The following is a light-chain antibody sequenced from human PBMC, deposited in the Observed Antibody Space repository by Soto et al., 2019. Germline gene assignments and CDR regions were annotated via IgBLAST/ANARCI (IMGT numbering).Light chain of an antibody. J-gene: IGLJ3*02. CDR2: EVS. V-gene: IGLV2-14*01. CDR3: SSYTSSSTWV. CDR1: SCDVGGYNY. Sequence: QSALTQPASVSGSPGQSITIPCTGTSCDVGGYNYVSWYQQHPGKAPKLMIYEVSNRPSGVSNRFSGSKSGNTASLTISGLQAEDEADYYCSSYTSSSTWVFGGGTKVTVL.